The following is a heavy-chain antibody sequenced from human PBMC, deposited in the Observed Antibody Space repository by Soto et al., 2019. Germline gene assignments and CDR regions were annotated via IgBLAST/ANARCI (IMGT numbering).Heavy chain of an antibody. CDR3: ARDFAYFDS. D-gene: IGHD3-3*01. Sequence: PSETLSLTCTVSGGSFKRGSYSWGWIRQPPGKGLEWIGYVYHTGRTSYTPSLKSRVSISMDTSKNQFSLNLDSVTAADTAVYFCARDFAYFDSWGQGTLLTVSS. CDR1: GGSFKRGSYS. V-gene: IGHV4-61*01. CDR2: VYHTGRT. J-gene: IGHJ4*02.